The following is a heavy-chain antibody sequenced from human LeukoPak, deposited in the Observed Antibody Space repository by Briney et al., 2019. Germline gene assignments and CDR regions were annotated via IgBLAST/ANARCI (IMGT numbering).Heavy chain of an antibody. Sequence: GGSMRLSCAASGFTFSGFAMHWVRQAQGKGMEWVAAFSPVGSNENYADSVKGRFTISRDNSNNTLFLQMDRLRLEDTAVCYCARGPFGSCSSPSCYFFDYWGQGTLVTVSS. V-gene: IGHV3-30*04. CDR1: GFTFSGFA. J-gene: IGHJ4*02. D-gene: IGHD2-2*01. CDR2: FSPVGSNE. CDR3: ARGPFGSCSSPSCYFFDY.